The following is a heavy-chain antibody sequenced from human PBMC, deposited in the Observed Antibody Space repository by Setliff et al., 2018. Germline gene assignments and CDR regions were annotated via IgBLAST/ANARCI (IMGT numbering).Heavy chain of an antibody. D-gene: IGHD3-10*01. V-gene: IGHV1-18*01. CDR1: GYTFINFG. CDR3: LFWLAESASDF. J-gene: IGHJ4*02. Sequence: GASVKVSCKASGYTFINFGISWVRQAPGQGLEWVGWISPYTGNTYYAPRLQDRVTLTADTSTTTAYLELRSLTSDDTAMYYCLFWLAESASDFWGQGTPVTVSS. CDR2: ISPYTGNT.